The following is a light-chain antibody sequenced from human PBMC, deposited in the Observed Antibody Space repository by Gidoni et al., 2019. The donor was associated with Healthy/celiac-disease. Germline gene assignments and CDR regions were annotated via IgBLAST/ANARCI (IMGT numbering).Light chain of an antibody. CDR3: QQLNSYPLLT. V-gene: IGKV1-9*01. J-gene: IGKJ4*01. CDR2: AAS. Sequence: DIQLTQSPSFLSASVGDRVTITCRASQLLIYAASTLQSGVPSRFSGSGSGTEFTLTISSLQPEDFATYYCQQLNSYPLLTFGGXTKVEIK. CDR1: Q.